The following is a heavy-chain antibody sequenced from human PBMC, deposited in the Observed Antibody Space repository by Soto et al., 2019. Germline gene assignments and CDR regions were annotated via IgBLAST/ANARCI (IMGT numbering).Heavy chain of an antibody. J-gene: IGHJ6*02. D-gene: IGHD3-22*01. CDR2: INSDGSST. CDR1: GFTFSSYW. CDR3: ATLGERITMIVEYYYGMDV. Sequence: GGSLRLSCAASGFTFSSYWMHWVRQTPGKGLVWVSRINSDGSSTSYADSVKGRFTISRDNAKNTLYLQMNSLRAEDTAVYYCATLGERITMIVEYYYGMDVWGQGTTVTVSS. V-gene: IGHV3-74*01.